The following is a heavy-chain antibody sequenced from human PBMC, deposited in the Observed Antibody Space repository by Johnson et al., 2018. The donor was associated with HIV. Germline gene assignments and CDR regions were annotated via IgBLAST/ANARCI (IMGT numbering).Heavy chain of an antibody. J-gene: IGHJ3*02. CDR2: ISYDGTNK. Sequence: QVQLVESGGGVVQPGRSLRLSCAASGFTFSNAWMSWVRQAPGKGLEWVAVISYDGTNKYYTDSVKGRFTISRENAKNSLYLQMNSLRAEDTALYYCARDSTPWGGDHVGYAFDIWGRGTMVTVSS. D-gene: IGHD4-17*01. CDR3: ARDSTPWGGDHVGYAFDI. CDR1: GFTFSNAW. V-gene: IGHV3-30*03.